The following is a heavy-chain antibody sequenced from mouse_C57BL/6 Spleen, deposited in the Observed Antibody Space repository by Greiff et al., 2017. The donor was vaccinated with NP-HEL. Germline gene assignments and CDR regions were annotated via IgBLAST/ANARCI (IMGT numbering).Heavy chain of an antibody. J-gene: IGHJ2*01. D-gene: IGHD6-1*01. V-gene: IGHV1-80*01. Sequence: QVQLQQSGAELVKPGASVKISCKASGYAFSSYWMNWVKQRPGKGLEWIGQIYPGDGYTNYNGKFKGKATLTADKSSSTAYMQLSSLASEDSAVYYCARTGGSDDNLDYWGQGTTLTVSS. CDR3: ARTGGSDDNLDY. CDR1: GYAFSSYW. CDR2: IYPGDGYT.